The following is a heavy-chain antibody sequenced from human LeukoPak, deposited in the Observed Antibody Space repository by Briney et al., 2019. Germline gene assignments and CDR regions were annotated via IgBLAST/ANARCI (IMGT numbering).Heavy chain of an antibody. J-gene: IGHJ5*02. CDR3: ARVKPALGWFGELLGNWFDP. CDR1: GYTFTSYG. V-gene: IGHV1-18*01. CDR2: ISAYNGNT. D-gene: IGHD3-10*01. Sequence: ASVKVSCKASGYTFTSYGISWVRQAPGQGLEWMGWISAYNGNTNYAQKLQGRVTMTRDTSISTAYMELSRLRSDDTAVYYCARVKPALGWFGELLGNWFDPWGQGTLVTVSS.